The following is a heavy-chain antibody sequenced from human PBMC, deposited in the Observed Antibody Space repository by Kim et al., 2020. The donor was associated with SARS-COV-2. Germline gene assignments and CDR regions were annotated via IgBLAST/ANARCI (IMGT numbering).Heavy chain of an antibody. CDR3: LGGFYFDY. CDR2: NGNT. V-gene: IGHV1-3*01. D-gene: IGHD3-16*01. J-gene: IGHJ4*02. Sequence: NGNTIYSQKFLGRVTFTTDTSASTAYMELSFLRSEDSAVYYCLGGFYFDYWGQGTLVTVSS.